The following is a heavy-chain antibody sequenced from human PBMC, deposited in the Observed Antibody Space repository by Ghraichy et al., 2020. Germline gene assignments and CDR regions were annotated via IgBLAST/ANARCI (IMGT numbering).Heavy chain of an antibody. V-gene: IGHV3-30*18. J-gene: IGHJ6*02. CDR3: AKHLRDLGFFHFHGMDV. Sequence: GGSLRLSCAVSGFAFSNFGIHWVRQAPGKGLEWLAVISHDGRNEFYADSVKGRFTISRDNSKYTLYLQMNSLRVEDTAVYYCAKHLRDLGFFHFHGMDVWGQGTTVTVSS. CDR1: GFAFSNFG. CDR2: ISHDGRNE. D-gene: IGHD3-16*01.